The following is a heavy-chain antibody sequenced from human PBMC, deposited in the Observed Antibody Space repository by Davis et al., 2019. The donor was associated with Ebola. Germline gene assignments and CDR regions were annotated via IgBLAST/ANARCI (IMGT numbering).Heavy chain of an antibody. CDR1: GYPFTDYK. CDR3: MRGNLVFDF. J-gene: IGHJ4*02. D-gene: IGHD3-9*01. V-gene: IGHV1-2*02. CDR2: INPRTGGT. Sequence: ASVTVSCKASGYPFTDYKVHWVRQAPGQGLEWMGWINPRTGGTNYAQRFQGRVTMTSDTSFTTAYIQLSGLRSDDTAVYYCMRGNLVFDFWGQGALVTVSS.